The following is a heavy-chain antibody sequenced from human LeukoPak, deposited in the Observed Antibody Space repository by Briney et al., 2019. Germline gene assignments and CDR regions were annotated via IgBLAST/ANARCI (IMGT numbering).Heavy chain of an antibody. CDR1: GYTFTGYY. Sequence: GASVKVSCKASGYTFTGYYMHWVRQAPGQGLEWMGWINPNNGDTHYAQKFQGTVTMTRDTSISTAYMELSSLRSDDTAVYYCARSDGDYANFDYWGQGTLVTVSS. J-gene: IGHJ4*02. CDR2: INPNNGDT. D-gene: IGHD4-17*01. V-gene: IGHV1-2*02. CDR3: ARSDGDYANFDY.